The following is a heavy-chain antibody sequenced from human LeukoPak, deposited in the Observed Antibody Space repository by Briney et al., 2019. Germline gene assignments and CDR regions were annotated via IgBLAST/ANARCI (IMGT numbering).Heavy chain of an antibody. D-gene: IGHD6-19*01. CDR1: GGSISSYY. V-gene: IGHV4-59*01. J-gene: IGHJ4*02. Sequence: PSETLSLTCTVSGGSISSYYWSWIRQPPGKGLEWIGYIYYSGSTNYNPSLTSRVTISVDTSKNQFSLKLSSVTAADTAVYYCARQTYGSGWSPFDYWGQGTLVTVSS. CDR2: IYYSGST. CDR3: ARQTYGSGWSPFDY.